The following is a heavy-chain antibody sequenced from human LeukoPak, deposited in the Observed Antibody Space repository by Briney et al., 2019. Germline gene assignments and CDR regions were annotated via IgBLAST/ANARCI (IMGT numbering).Heavy chain of an antibody. CDR1: GYTFTSYD. J-gene: IGHJ5*02. CDR3: ARGRAAARITIFGVATYNWFDP. V-gene: IGHV1-8*01. D-gene: IGHD3-3*01. CDR2: MNPNSGNT. Sequence: ASVKVSCTASGYTFTSYDINWVRKATGQGLEWMGWMNPNSGNTGYAQKFQGRVTMTRNTSISTAYMELSSLRSEDTAVYYCARGRAAARITIFGVATYNWFDPWGQGTLVTVSS.